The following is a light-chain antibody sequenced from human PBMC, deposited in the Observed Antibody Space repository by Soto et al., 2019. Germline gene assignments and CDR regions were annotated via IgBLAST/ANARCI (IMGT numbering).Light chain of an antibody. CDR2: EVS. Sequence: QSALTQPPSASGSPGQSVTISCTGTSSDVGGYNYVSWYQQHPGKAPKLMIYEVSERPSGVPDRFSGSKSGNTASLTVSGLLAEDEADYYCSSYAGSNKLVFGGGTKVTGL. V-gene: IGLV2-8*01. CDR3: SSYAGSNKLV. CDR1: SSDVGGYNY. J-gene: IGLJ3*02.